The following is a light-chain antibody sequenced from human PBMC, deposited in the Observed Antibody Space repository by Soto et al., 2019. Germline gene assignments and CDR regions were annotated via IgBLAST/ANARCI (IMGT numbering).Light chain of an antibody. CDR3: QQRSSWPLT. CDR2: DAS. J-gene: IGKJ4*01. V-gene: IGKV3-11*01. Sequence: VLIQSPATLSLSPGKRATLSCRASQSVRGYLAWYQQKPGQAPRLLIYDASNRATGIPARFSGSGSGTDFTLTISSLEPGDSAIYYCQQRSSWPLTFGGGTKVDIK. CDR1: QSVRGY.